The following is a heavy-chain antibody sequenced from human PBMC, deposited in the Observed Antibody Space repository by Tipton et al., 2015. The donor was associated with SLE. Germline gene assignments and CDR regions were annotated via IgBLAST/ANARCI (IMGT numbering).Heavy chain of an antibody. CDR2: ISSSGSTI. CDR1: GFTSSSYE. D-gene: IGHD1-26*01. J-gene: IGHJ6*02. CDR3: ARDLTTSGSYGYYGMDV. V-gene: IGHV3-48*03. Sequence: SLRLSCAASGFTSSSYEMNWVRQAPGKGLEWVSYISSSGSTIYYADSVKGRFTISRDNAKNSLYLQMNSLRAEDTAVYYCARDLTTSGSYGYYGMDVWGQGTTVTVSS.